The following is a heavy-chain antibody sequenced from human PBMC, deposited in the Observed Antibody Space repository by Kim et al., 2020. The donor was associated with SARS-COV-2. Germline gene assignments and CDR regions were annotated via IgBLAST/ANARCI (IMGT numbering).Heavy chain of an antibody. V-gene: IGHV3-23*01. J-gene: IGHJ4*02. CDR3: AKDLGYGSGSYISGWAGDY. Sequence: GGSLRLSCAASGFTFSSYAMSWVRQAPGKGLEWVSAISGSGGSTYYADSVKGRFTISRDNSKNTLYLQMNSLRAEDTAVYYCAKDLGYGSGSYISGWAGDYWGQGTLVTVSS. CDR1: GFTFSSYA. D-gene: IGHD3-10*01. CDR2: ISGSGGST.